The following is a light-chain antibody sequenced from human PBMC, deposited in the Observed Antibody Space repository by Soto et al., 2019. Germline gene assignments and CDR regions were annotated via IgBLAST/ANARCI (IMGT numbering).Light chain of an antibody. J-gene: IGKJ1*01. CDR1: QSILFSSNNKNY. Sequence: DIVMTQSPDSLAVSLGERATINCKSSQSILFSSNNKNYLAWYQRKPGQPPKLLINWASTRECGVPDRLSGSGSGTDFTLTISSLQAEDVAVYYCQQYYSAPPTFGQGTKVEIK. CDR3: QQYYSAPPT. V-gene: IGKV4-1*01. CDR2: WAS.